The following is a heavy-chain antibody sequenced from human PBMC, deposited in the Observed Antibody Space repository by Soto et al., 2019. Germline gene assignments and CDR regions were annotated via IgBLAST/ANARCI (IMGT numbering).Heavy chain of an antibody. V-gene: IGHV4-34*01. CDR2: INHSGST. Sequence: SETLSLTCAVYCGSFSGYYWSWIRQPPGKGLEWIGEINHSGSTYYNPSLKSRVTISVDTSKNQFSLKLSSVTAADTAVYYCARHIEVLWFGELFWWFDPWGQGTLVTVSS. D-gene: IGHD3-10*01. J-gene: IGHJ5*02. CDR1: CGSFSGYY. CDR3: ARHIEVLWFGELFWWFDP.